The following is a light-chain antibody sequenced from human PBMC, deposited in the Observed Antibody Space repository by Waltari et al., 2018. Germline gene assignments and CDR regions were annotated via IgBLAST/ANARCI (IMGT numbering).Light chain of an antibody. CDR2: GAS. J-gene: IGKJ1*01. CDR3: QHYVRLPAT. Sequence: EIVLTQSPGTLSLPPGERATLPCRASQRVSRTLAWYQQKPGQAPRLLIFGASNRATGIPDRFSGSGSGTDFSLTITRLEPEDSAMYYCQHYVRLPATFGQGTKVEIK. V-gene: IGKV3-20*01. CDR1: QRVSRT.